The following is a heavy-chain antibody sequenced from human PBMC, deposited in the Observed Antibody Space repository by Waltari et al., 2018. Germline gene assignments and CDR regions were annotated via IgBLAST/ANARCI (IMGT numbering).Heavy chain of an antibody. J-gene: IGHJ2*01. CDR1: GGSISSGGYY. CDR3: AGYCSGGSCYPADL. D-gene: IGHD2-15*01. Sequence: QVQLQESGPGLVKPSQTLSLTCTVSGGSISSGGYYWSWVRQHPGKGLEWIGYIYYSGSTYYNPSLKSRVTISVDTSKNQFSLKLSSVTAADTAVYYCAGYCSGGSCYPADLWGRGTLVTVSS. V-gene: IGHV4-31*03. CDR2: IYYSGST.